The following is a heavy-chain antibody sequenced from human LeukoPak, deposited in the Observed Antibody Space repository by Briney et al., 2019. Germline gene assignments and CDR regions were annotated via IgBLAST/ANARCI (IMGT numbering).Heavy chain of an antibody. Sequence: GGSLRLSCAASGFTFSSYWMHWVRQAPGKGLVWVSPININGSSTRYADSVKGRFTISRDNAKNTLYLQMNSLRAEDTAVYYCARGLGTQGAFDIWGQGTMVTVSS. V-gene: IGHV3-74*01. CDR1: GFTFSSYW. CDR2: ININGSST. J-gene: IGHJ3*02. CDR3: ARGLGTQGAFDI. D-gene: IGHD7-27*01.